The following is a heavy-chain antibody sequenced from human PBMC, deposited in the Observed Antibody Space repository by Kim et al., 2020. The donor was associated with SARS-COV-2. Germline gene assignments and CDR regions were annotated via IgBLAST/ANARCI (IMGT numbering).Heavy chain of an antibody. Sequence: GGSLRLSCAASGFTFSGYTMHWVRQAPGKGLEWVSSISSTSTYIFYADSLKGRFTISRDNGKTSLYLHMSSLRAEDTAVYYCVRDRGYSGYNLFDYWGQG. CDR3: VRDRGYSGYNLFDY. V-gene: IGHV3-21*01. D-gene: IGHD5-12*01. J-gene: IGHJ4*02. CDR2: ISSTSTYI. CDR1: GFTFSGYT.